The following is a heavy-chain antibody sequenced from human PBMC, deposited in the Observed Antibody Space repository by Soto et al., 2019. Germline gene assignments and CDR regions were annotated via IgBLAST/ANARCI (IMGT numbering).Heavy chain of an antibody. CDR1: GFTFSGSA. J-gene: IGHJ5*02. Sequence: EVQLVESGGGLVQPGGSLKLSCAASGFTFSGSAMYWVRQASGKGLEWVGRIRSKGHNYATEYAASVKGRFTISRDESKNTAYLQMNSLQTDDTAVYYCTRDLFSYDSSGILCFDPWGQGTVVTVSS. CDR2: IRSKGHNYAT. CDR3: TRDLFSYDSSGILCFDP. D-gene: IGHD3-16*01. V-gene: IGHV3-73*02.